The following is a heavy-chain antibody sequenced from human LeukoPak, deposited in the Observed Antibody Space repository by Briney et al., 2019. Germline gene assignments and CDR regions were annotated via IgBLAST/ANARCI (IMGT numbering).Heavy chain of an antibody. CDR1: GFTFSTYE. J-gene: IGHJ5*01. CDR2: ISNTGKTI. D-gene: IGHD6-13*01. CDR3: ARGLYSNSGGWFDS. V-gene: IGHV3-48*03. Sequence: GGSLRLSCAASGFTFSTYEMNWVRQAPGKGLEWISFISNTGKTIYYADSVKGRLTISRDNAQNSLFLQLNSLRAEDTAVYYCARGLYSNSGGWFDSWGQGTLVTVSP.